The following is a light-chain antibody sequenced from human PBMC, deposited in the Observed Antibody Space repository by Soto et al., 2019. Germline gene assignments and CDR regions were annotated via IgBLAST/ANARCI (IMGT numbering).Light chain of an antibody. V-gene: IGKV1-39*01. CDR2: AAS. CDR3: QQGYSTPWT. CDR1: QSISSY. J-gene: IGKJ1*01. Sequence: DIQMTQSPSSLSASVGDRVTITCRASQSISSYLHWYQQKPGKAPKLLIYAASNLQSGVPSRFSASGSGTDFTLTLNSLQPEDFATYYCQQGYSTPWTVGQGTKGEIK.